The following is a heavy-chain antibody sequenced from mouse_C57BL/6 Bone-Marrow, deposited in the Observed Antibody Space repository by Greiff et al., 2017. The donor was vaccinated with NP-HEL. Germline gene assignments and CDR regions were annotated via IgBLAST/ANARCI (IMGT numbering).Heavy chain of an antibody. CDR3: ARQKVYYGNYGFAY. V-gene: IGHV5-12*01. Sequence: EVKLVESGGGLVQPGGSLKLSCAASGFTFSDYYMYWVRQTPEKRLEWVAYISNGGGSNYYPDTVKGRFTISRDNAKNTLYLQMSRLKSEDTAMYYCARQKVYYGNYGFAYWGQGTLVTVSA. CDR2: ISNGGGSN. D-gene: IGHD2-1*01. J-gene: IGHJ3*01. CDR1: GFTFSDYY.